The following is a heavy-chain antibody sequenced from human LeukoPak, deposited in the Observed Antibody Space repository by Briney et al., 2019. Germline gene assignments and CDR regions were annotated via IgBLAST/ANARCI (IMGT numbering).Heavy chain of an antibody. CDR1: GFTFSSYS. CDR3: ARDDSSGYFLSPDAFDI. CDR2: ISSSSSYI. V-gene: IGHV3-21*01. J-gene: IGHJ3*02. Sequence: GGSLRLSCAASGFTFSSYSMTWVRQAPGKGLEWVSSISSSSSYIYYADSVKGRFTISRDNAKNSLYLQMNSLRAEDTAVYYCARDDSSGYFLSPDAFDIWGQGTMVTVSS. D-gene: IGHD3-22*01.